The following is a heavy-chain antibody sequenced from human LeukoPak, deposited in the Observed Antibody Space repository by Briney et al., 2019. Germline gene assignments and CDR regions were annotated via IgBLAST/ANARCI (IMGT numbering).Heavy chain of an antibody. Sequence: SVKVSCKASGGTFSSYAISWVRQAPGQGLEWMGGIIPIFGTANYAQKFQGRVTMTRDTSISTAYMELSRLTSDDTAVYYCAREEIPGIVVVPAAIKEDYWGQGTLVTVSS. CDR3: AREEIPGIVVVPAAIKEDY. D-gene: IGHD2-2*02. V-gene: IGHV1-69*05. CDR1: GGTFSSYA. CDR2: IIPIFGTA. J-gene: IGHJ4*02.